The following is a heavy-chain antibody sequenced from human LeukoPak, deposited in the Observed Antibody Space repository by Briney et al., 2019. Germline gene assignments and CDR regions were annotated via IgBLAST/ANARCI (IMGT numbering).Heavy chain of an antibody. CDR3: AKSGITFGGARGMDV. Sequence: GGSLRLSCAASGFTFSSYSMSWVRQAPGKGLEWVSAISSSGGNTYYADSVKGRFTISRDNFKNTLYLQMNSLRAEDTAVYYCAKSGITFGGARGMDVWGQGATVTVSS. CDR1: GFTFSSYS. J-gene: IGHJ6*02. V-gene: IGHV3-23*01. D-gene: IGHD3-16*01. CDR2: ISSSGGNT.